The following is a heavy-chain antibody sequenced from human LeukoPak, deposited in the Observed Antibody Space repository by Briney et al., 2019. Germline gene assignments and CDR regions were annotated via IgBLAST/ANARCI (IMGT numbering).Heavy chain of an antibody. CDR2: INPNSGGT. CDR1: GYTFTSYG. J-gene: IGHJ4*02. V-gene: IGHV1-2*02. CDR3: ARDLTYYYDSSGYYTDDY. Sequence: ASVKVSCKASGYTFTSYGISWVRQAPGQGLEWMGWINPNSGGTNYAQKFQGRVTMTRDTSISTAYMELSRLRSDDTAVYYCARDLTYYYDSSGYYTDDYWGQGTLVTVSS. D-gene: IGHD3-22*01.